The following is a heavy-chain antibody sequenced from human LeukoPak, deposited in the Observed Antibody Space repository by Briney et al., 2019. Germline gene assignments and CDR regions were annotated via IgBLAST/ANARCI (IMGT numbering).Heavy chain of an antibody. CDR3: AGGGHNSGWIFDY. Sequence: ASVKVSCXASGYTFTSYDINWVRQASGQGLEWMGWMNPNSGNTGYAQKFQGRVTMTRNTSISTAYMELSSLRSEDTAVYYCAGGGHNSGWIFDYWGQGTLVTVSS. V-gene: IGHV1-8*01. D-gene: IGHD6-19*01. J-gene: IGHJ4*02. CDR2: MNPNSGNT. CDR1: GYTFTSYD.